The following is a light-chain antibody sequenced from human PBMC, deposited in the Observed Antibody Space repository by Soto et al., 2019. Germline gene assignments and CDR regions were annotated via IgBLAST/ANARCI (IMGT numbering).Light chain of an antibody. CDR1: QSVSSY. Sequence: EIVWTQSPATLSLSPGERATLSCRASQSVSSYLAWYQQKPGQAPRLLIYDASNRATGIPARFSGSGSETDFTLTISSLEPEDFAVYYCQQRSNWPLTFGGGTKVEIK. V-gene: IGKV3-11*01. J-gene: IGKJ4*02. CDR2: DAS. CDR3: QQRSNWPLT.